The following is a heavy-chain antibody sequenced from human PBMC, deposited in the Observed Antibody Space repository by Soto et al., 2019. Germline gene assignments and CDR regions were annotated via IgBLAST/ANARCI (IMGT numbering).Heavy chain of an antibody. D-gene: IGHD1-26*01. V-gene: IGHV4-34*01. CDR3: ALWSYYSNS. CDR2: INNSEST. Sequence: ETLSLTCAVYGGSFSGYYWGRPRKRPEKRREWNGEINNSESTTHNPPLKSRVTTSVDTSKIQFTPKLSSVTAAYTAVYDCALWSYYSNSWGQGTLVTVSS. CDR1: GGSFSGYY. J-gene: IGHJ4*02.